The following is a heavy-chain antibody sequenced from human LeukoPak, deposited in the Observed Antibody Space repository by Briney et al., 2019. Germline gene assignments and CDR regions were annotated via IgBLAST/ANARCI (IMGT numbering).Heavy chain of an antibody. CDR3: ARIRINSWNYSFFDY. CDR2: IDWADDK. CDR1: GFSLSTSGMC. J-gene: IGHJ4*02. Sequence: SGPTLVNPTQTLTLTCTFSGFSLSTSGMCVGWIRQPPGKALEWLARIDWADDKYYSTSLKTRLTISKDTSKNQVVLTMTNMNPVDTATYYCARIRINSWNYSFFDYWGQGTLVTVSS. D-gene: IGHD1-26*01. V-gene: IGHV2-70*11.